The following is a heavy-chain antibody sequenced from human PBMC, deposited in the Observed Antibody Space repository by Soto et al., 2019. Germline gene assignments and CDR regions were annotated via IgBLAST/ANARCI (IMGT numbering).Heavy chain of an antibody. Sequence: VASVKVSRKGSGGTFSSYAISWVRQAPGQGLEWMGGIIPIFGTANYAQKFQGRVTITADESTSTAYMELSSLRSEDTAVYYCARDTTVTPGYYGMDVWGQGTTVTVSS. D-gene: IGHD4-17*01. CDR1: GGTFSSYA. CDR3: ARDTTVTPGYYGMDV. V-gene: IGHV1-69*13. CDR2: IIPIFGTA. J-gene: IGHJ6*02.